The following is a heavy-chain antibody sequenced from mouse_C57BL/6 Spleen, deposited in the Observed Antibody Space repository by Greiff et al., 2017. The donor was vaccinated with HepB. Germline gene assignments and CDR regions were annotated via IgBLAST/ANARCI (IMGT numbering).Heavy chain of an antibody. CDR2: INPNNGGT. V-gene: IGHV1-26*01. D-gene: IGHD2-4*01. Sequence: EVQGVESGPELVKPGASVKISCKASGYTFTDYYMNWVKQSHGKSLEWIGDINPNNGGTSYNQKFKGKATLTVDKSSSTAYMELRSLTSEDSAVYYCARNYDYDGAYWGQGTLVTVSA. CDR3: ARNYDYDGAY. J-gene: IGHJ3*01. CDR1: GYTFTDYY.